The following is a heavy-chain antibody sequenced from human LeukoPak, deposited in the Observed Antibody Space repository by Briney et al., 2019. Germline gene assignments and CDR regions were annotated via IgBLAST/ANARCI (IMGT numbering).Heavy chain of an antibody. CDR2: ISGGSGST. Sequence: GGSLRLSCAASGFTFSSYAMSWVRQAPGKGLAWVSTISGGSGSTYCADSVKGRFTISRDNSKNTLYLQMNSLRDEDTAVYYCAKHRFESGGYHSTDWGQGTLVTVSS. D-gene: IGHD3-22*01. J-gene: IGHJ4*02. CDR3: AKHRFESGGYHSTD. CDR1: GFTFSSYA. V-gene: IGHV3-23*01.